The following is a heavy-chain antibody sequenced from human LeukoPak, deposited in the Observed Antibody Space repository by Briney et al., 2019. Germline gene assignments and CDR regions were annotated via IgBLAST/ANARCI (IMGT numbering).Heavy chain of an antibody. CDR3: AKANSITIFEVISPVDY. CDR2: ISDSGDNT. CDR1: GFTFSSYA. D-gene: IGHD3-3*01. J-gene: IGHJ4*02. V-gene: IGHV3-23*01. Sequence: GGSLRLSCVASGFTFSSYAMSWVRQAPGKGLEWVSTISDSGDNTYYADSVKGRFTISRDNSKNTLYLQMNSLRAEDTAVYYCAKANSITIFEVISPVDYWGQGTLVTVSS.